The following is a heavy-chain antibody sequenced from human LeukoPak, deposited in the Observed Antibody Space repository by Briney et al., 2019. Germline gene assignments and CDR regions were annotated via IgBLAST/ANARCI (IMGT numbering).Heavy chain of an antibody. CDR1: GYTFTSYG. D-gene: IGHD3-16*02. CDR2: MNPNSGNT. J-gene: IGHJ4*02. Sequence: ASVKVSCKASGYTFTSYGINWVRQATGQGLEWMGWMNPNSGNTGYAQKLQGRVTMTTDTSTSTAYMELRSLRSDDTAVYYCARDSYDYVWGSYRPVYYFDYWGQGTLVTVSS. CDR3: ARDSYDYVWGSYRPVYYFDY. V-gene: IGHV1-18*01.